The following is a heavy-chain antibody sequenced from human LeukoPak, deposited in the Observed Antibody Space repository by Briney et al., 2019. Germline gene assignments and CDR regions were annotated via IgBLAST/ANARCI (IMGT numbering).Heavy chain of an antibody. Sequence: ASVKVSCKASGYTFTGYYMHWVRRAPGQGHEWMGRINPNNGGTNYAQKFQGRVTMTRDTSISTAYMELSRLRSDDTAIYYCARERMTTVTTDYYYYMDVWGKGTTVTVSS. J-gene: IGHJ6*03. CDR3: ARERMTTVTTDYYYYMDV. V-gene: IGHV1-2*06. CDR1: GYTFTGYY. CDR2: INPNNGGT. D-gene: IGHD4-17*01.